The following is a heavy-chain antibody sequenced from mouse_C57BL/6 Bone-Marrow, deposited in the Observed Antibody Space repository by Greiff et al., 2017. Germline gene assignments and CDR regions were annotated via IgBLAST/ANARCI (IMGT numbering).Heavy chain of an antibody. CDR1: GYTFTSYW. Sequence: QVQLKQPGAELVKPGASVKLSCKASGYTFTSYWMHWVKQRPGQGLEWIGMIHPNSGSTNYNEKFKSKATLTVDTSSSTAYMQLSSLTSEDSAVYYCARDWAMCYYLYWYCDGWGTGTTVTVSS. J-gene: IGHJ1*03. V-gene: IGHV1-64*01. CDR2: IHPNSGST. D-gene: IGHD2-3*01. CDR3: ARDWAMCYYLYWYCDG.